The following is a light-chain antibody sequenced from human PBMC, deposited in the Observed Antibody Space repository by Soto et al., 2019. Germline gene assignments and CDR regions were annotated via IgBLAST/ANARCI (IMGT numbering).Light chain of an antibody. V-gene: IGKV3-11*01. CDR1: QSVSSY. CDR3: QQRSNWPLT. Sequence: EIVLTQSPATLSLSPGERATLSCRASQSVSSYLAWYQQKPGQAPRLLIYDASNRATGIPARFSGSGSGTDFTLTSSSLEPEDFALYYCQQRSNWPLTFGGGTKVEIK. J-gene: IGKJ4*01. CDR2: DAS.